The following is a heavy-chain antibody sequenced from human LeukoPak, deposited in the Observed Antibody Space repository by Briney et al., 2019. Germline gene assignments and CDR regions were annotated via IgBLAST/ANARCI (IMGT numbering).Heavy chain of an antibody. D-gene: IGHD4-17*01. CDR2: IYYSGST. CDR1: GGSISSSSYY. CDR3: ARDRSTVTSYYYYYYYMDV. V-gene: IGHV4-39*07. Sequence: SETLSLTCTVSGGSISSSSYYWGWIRQPPGKGLEWIGSIYYSGSTYYNPSLNSRVTISVDTSKNQFSLKPSSVTAADTAVYYCARDRSTVTSYYYYYYYMDVWGKGTTVTASS. J-gene: IGHJ6*03.